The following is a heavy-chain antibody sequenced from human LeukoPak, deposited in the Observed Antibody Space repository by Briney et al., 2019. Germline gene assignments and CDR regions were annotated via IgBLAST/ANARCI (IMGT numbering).Heavy chain of an antibody. V-gene: IGHV4-34*01. J-gene: IGHJ4*02. CDR2: INHSGST. Sequence: SETLSLTCAVYGGSFSGYYWSWIRQPPGKGLEWIGEINHSGSTNYNPSLKGRVTISIDTSKNQFSLKLNSVTAADTAVYFCARGGFRAAAGTALWYWGQGTLVTVSS. CDR3: ARGGFRAAAGTALWY. CDR1: GGSFSGYY. D-gene: IGHD6-13*01.